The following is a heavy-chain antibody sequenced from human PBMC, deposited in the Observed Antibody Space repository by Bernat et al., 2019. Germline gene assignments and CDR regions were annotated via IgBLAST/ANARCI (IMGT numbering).Heavy chain of an antibody. CDR1: GFTFSSYA. CDR3: AKGSGSYFGFDY. V-gene: IGHV3-23*01. D-gene: IGHD1-26*01. CDR2: ISGSGGST. J-gene: IGHJ4*02. Sequence: EVQLLESGGGLVQPGGPLRLSCAASGFTFSSYAMSWVRQAPGKGLEWVSAISGSGGSTYYADSVKGRFTISRDNSKNTLYLQMNSLRAEDTAVYYCAKGSGSYFGFDYWGQGTLVTVSS.